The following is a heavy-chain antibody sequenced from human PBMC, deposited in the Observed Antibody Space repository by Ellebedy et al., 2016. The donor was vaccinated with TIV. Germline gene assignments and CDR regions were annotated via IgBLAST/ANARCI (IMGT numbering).Heavy chain of an antibody. CDR1: DSSISDVY. CDR2: VHPSGTT. Sequence: MPGGSLRLSCTASDSSISDVYMTWIRQAPGKGLQWICHVHPSGTTNYNPALKSRVTMSVDTSKNQFPLKVPSVTAADTGIYYCAWGRDAYKTGYWGHGILVTVSS. CDR3: AWGRDAYKTGY. J-gene: IGHJ4*01. V-gene: IGHV4-59*01. D-gene: IGHD5-24*01.